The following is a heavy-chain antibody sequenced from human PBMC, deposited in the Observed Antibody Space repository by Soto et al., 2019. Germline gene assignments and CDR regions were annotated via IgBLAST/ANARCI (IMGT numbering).Heavy chain of an antibody. CDR3: AREYCDGRGCYDPDY. D-gene: IGHD2-21*01. CDR1: GYTFTDYG. Sequence: QVPLVQSGVEVKEPGASVKVSCKASGYTFTDYGISWVRQAPGQGLEWMAWISTQNDNTKYAQKFQRRVTLTKDTSTSTVYMDLRSLRSDDTAVFYCAREYCDGRGCYDPDYWGQGTLVTVSA. J-gene: IGHJ4*02. V-gene: IGHV1-18*04. CDR2: ISTQNDNT.